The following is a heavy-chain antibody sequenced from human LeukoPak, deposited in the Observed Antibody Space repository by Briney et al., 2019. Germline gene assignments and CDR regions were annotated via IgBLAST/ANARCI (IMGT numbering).Heavy chain of an antibody. CDR1: GDSITSNTYY. D-gene: IGHD2-15*01. V-gene: IGHV4-39*07. CDR2: IYNSGST. CDR3: AKVELLLEINVGVSHLDS. J-gene: IGHJ4*02. Sequence: PSETLSPTCTVSGDSITSNTYYWGWIRQPPGKGLEWIGSIYNSGSTYYNPSLKSRVTISIDTSKNQFSLKLSSVTAADTAVYYCAKVELLLEINVGVSHLDSWGQGIQVTVSS.